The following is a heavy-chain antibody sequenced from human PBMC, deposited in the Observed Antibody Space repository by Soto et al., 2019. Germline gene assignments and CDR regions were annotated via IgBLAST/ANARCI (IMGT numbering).Heavy chain of an antibody. J-gene: IGHJ6*02. V-gene: IGHV1-46*01. CDR1: GFTFTNYF. D-gene: IGHD3-10*01. CDR2: ISPYDGST. Sequence: QVQLVPSGAEVKKPGASVKVSCKASGFTFTNYFFHWVRQAPRQGLEWMGIISPYDGSTNYVQSSQGRVTMTCDTSTVTVYLEPSSLRSEDTVVYYCARGDGGGSTGFYYYYGMDVRGHGTTVTVSS. CDR3: ARGDGGGSTGFYYYYGMDV.